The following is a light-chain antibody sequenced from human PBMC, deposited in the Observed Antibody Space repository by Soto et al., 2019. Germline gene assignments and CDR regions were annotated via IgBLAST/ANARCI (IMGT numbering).Light chain of an antibody. CDR3: AAWDDSLNGRV. V-gene: IGLV1-44*01. Sequence: QLVLTQPPSASGTPGQRVTVSCSGSSSNIGSNTVNWYQQLPGTAPKLLIYRNNQRPSGVPDRFSGSKSGTSASLAISGLQSEDEADYYCAAWDDSLNGRVFGGGTKVTVL. CDR1: SSNIGSNT. J-gene: IGLJ2*01. CDR2: RNN.